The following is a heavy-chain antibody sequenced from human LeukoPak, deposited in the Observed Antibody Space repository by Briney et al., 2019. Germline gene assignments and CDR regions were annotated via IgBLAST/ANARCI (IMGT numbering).Heavy chain of an antibody. D-gene: IGHD4-17*01. CDR1: GYTFTSYG. Sequence: ASVTVSCTASGYTFTSYGISWVRQAPGQGLEWMGWISAYNGNTNYAQKLQGRVTMTTDTSTSTAYMELRSLRSDDTAVYYCARVRGSTVTTSREYYFDYWGQGTLVTVSS. CDR2: ISAYNGNT. V-gene: IGHV1-18*04. J-gene: IGHJ4*02. CDR3: ARVRGSTVTTSREYYFDY.